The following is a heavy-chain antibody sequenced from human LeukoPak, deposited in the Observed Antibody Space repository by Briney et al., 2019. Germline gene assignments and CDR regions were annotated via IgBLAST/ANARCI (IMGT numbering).Heavy chain of an antibody. CDR3: ASSVAAAGSIDY. D-gene: IGHD6-13*01. CDR2: ISSSGSTI. Sequence: GGSLRLSCAASGFTFSDYYMSCIRQAPGKGLEWVSYISSSGSTIYYADSVKGRFTISRDNAKNSLYLQMNSLRAEDTAVYYCASSVAAAGSIDYWGQGTLVTVSS. J-gene: IGHJ4*02. CDR1: GFTFSDYY. V-gene: IGHV3-11*01.